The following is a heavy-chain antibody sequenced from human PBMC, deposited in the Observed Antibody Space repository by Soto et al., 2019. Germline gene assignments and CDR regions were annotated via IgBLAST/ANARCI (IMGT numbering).Heavy chain of an antibody. V-gene: IGHV4-39*01. Sequence: QLQLQESGLGLVRPSETLSLTCSVSGGSISSNTYYWAWIRQPPGKGLEWFGSISYTGTTPYNPSLNSRATISVDTSNHPCSLEVISVTAAYPAVYFCARHVGGWQRALAYWGPGTLFTVSS. CDR1: GGSISSNTYY. CDR2: ISYTGTT. D-gene: IGHD6-19*01. CDR3: ARHVGGWQRALAY. J-gene: IGHJ4*02.